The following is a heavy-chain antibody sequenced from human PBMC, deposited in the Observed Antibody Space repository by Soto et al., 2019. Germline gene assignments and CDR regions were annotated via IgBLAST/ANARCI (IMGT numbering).Heavy chain of an antibody. J-gene: IGHJ3*02. CDR1: GGTFSSYA. Sequence: GASVKVSCKASGGTFSSYAISWVRQAPGQGLEWMGGIIPIFGTANYAQKFQGRVTITADESTSTAYMELSSLRSEETAVYYCASRFGGSRGFDAFDIWGQGTMVTVSS. V-gene: IGHV1-69*13. D-gene: IGHD1-26*01. CDR2: IIPIFGTA. CDR3: ASRFGGSRGFDAFDI.